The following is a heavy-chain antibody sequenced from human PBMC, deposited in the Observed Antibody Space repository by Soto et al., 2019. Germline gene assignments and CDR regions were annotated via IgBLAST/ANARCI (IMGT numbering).Heavy chain of an antibody. CDR3: ASGHDAYKVRY. Sequence: QVQLQESGPGLVKPSQTLSLTCTVSGGSISSGGTGSYWTWIRQLPGKDLEWIGYIYYTGNTYYNPSLKSRATISIDTSENQFSLKLTSVTAADTAAYFCASGHDAYKVRYWGQGTLVTVSS. V-gene: IGHV4-31*03. D-gene: IGHD1-1*01. CDR1: GGSISSGGTGSY. CDR2: IYYTGNT. J-gene: IGHJ4*02.